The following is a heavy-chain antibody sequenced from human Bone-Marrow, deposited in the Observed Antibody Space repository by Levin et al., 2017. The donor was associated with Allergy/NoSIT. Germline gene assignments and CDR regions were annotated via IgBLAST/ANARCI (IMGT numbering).Heavy chain of an antibody. V-gene: IGHV3-74*01. CDR1: GFTFSHYW. CDR3: ARVGRYDTNNFYRWWGAFDI. J-gene: IGHJ3*02. CDR2: INSDATST. D-gene: IGHD3-22*01. Sequence: PSETLSLTCAASGFTFSHYWMHWVRQIPGKGLVWVSRINSDATSTSYADSVKGRFSISRDNAKNTVYLQMNSLRAEDTAVYFCARVGRYDTNNFYRWWGAFDIWGQGTMVTVSS.